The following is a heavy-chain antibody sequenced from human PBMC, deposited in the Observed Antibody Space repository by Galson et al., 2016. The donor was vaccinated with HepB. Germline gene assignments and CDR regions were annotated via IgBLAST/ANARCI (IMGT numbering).Heavy chain of an antibody. V-gene: IGHV3-30*18. CDR2: ISYDGSNK. J-gene: IGHJ6*02. CDR3: AKNRRSRVATGFFYYYDMDV. CDR1: GYTFSTYG. Sequence: SLRLSCAASGYTFSTYGIHWVRQAPGKGLEWVAVISYDGSNKYYADSVKGRFTISRDNSKNTLYLQMNSLRADDAAVYYCAKNRRSRVATGFFYYYDMDVWGQGTTVTVS. D-gene: IGHD4-23*01.